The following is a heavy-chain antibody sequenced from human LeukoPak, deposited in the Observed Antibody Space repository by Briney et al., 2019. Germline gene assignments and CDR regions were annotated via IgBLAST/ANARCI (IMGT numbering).Heavy chain of an antibody. CDR2: IYYSGST. Sequence: SETLSLTCTVSGGSISSYYWSWIRQPPGKGLEWIGYIYYSGSTNYNPSLKSRVTISVDTSKNQFALKLSSVTAADTAVYYCARLSSPHRSFDYWGQGTLVTVSS. CDR1: GGSISSYY. J-gene: IGHJ4*02. CDR3: ARLSSPHRSFDY. D-gene: IGHD6-13*01. V-gene: IGHV4-59*08.